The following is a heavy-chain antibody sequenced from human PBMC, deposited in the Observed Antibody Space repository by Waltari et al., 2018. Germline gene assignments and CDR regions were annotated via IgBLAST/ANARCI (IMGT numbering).Heavy chain of an antibody. CDR3: ARDGSYQSSYYYGMDV. CDR2: INPSGGST. V-gene: IGHV1-46*01. J-gene: IGHJ6*02. CDR1: GYTFTSYY. D-gene: IGHD3-16*02. Sequence: QVQLVQSGAEVKKPGASVKVSCKASGYTFTSYYMHWVRQAPGQGLEWMGIINPSGGSTSYAQKFQGRVTMTRDTSTSTVYMELSSLRSEDTAVYYCARDGSYQSSYYYGMDVWGQGTTVTVSS.